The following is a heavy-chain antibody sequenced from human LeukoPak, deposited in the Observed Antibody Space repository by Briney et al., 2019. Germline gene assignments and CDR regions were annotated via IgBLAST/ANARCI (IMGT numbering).Heavy chain of an antibody. CDR2: VSYSGST. D-gene: IGHD1-26*01. CDR1: GDSISDYY. V-gene: IGHV4-59*01. CDR3: XRGXYSWNYGVVFDY. J-gene: IGHJ4*02. Sequence: SETLSLTCTVSGDSISDYYWSWIRQPPGKGLEWIGHVSYSGSTNYNPSLRGRITMSVDTSKNQFSLKLSSVTAADTAVYYCXRGXYSWNYGVVFDYWGQGTLVTVSS.